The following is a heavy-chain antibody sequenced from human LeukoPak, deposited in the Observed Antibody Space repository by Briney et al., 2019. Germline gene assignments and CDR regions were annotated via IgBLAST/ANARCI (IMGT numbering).Heavy chain of an antibody. V-gene: IGHV1-18*01. Sequence: GESLKISCKGSGYSFTSYGISWVRQAPGQGLEWMGRISAYNGNTNYVQKLQGRVTMTTDTSTSTAYMELRSLRSDDTAVYYCARQERITISGVDPGYMDVWGKGTTVTVSS. CDR2: ISAYNGNT. CDR3: ARQERITISGVDPGYMDV. D-gene: IGHD3-3*01. CDR1: GYSFTSYG. J-gene: IGHJ6*03.